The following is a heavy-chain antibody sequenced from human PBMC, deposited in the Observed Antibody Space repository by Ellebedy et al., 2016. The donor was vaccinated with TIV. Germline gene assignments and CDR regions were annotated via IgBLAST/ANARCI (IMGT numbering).Heavy chain of an antibody. V-gene: IGHV4-34*01. J-gene: IGHJ4*02. D-gene: IGHD3-10*02. CDR3: AVSGGGSGLR. CDR1: GGSFSGYY. CDR2: INHGGGT. Sequence: SETLSLTXAVYGGSFSGYYWSWIRQPPGRGLEWIGEINHGGGTYYNPSLKSRVTISIDTSKNQFSLKLTSMTAADTAVYYCAVSGGGSGLRWGQGTLVTVSS.